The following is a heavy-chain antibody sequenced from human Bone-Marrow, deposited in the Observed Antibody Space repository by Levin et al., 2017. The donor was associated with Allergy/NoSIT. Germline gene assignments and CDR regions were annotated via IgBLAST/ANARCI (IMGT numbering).Heavy chain of an antibody. V-gene: IGHV3-30*18. D-gene: IGHD6-19*01. CDR1: GFSFSNYA. Sequence: GGSLRLSCAASGFSFSNYAMHWVRQAPGKGLEWVAVISYDGINNYYSDSVKGRFTISRDNSKNTLFVQMNSLRPEDTAVYYCAKGQSTSGWYAPLDYWGQGTLVTVSS. CDR2: ISYDGINN. J-gene: IGHJ4*02. CDR3: AKGQSTSGWYAPLDY.